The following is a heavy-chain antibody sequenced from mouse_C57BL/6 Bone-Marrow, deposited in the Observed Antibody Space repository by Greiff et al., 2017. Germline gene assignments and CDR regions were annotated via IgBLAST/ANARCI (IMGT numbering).Heavy chain of an antibody. J-gene: IGHJ3*01. V-gene: IGHV5-17*01. CDR2: ISSGSSTI. Sequence: EVQVVESGGGLVKPGGSLKLSCAASGFTFSDYGMHWVRQAPEKGLKWVAYISSGSSTISYTDTVTGRFTISRANAKNTLFLQMTSLRSEDTAMYYCARGDYAYEGAWFAYWGQGTLVTVSA. CDR1: GFTFSDYG. CDR3: ARGDYAYEGAWFAY. D-gene: IGHD2-2*01.